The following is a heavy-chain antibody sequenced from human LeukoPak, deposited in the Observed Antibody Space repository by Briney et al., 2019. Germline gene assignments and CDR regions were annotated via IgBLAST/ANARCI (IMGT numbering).Heavy chain of an antibody. D-gene: IGHD2-15*01. Sequence: PGGSLRLSCAASGFTFSSYAMHWVRQAPGKGLEWVAVISYDGSNKYYADSVKGRFAISRDNSKNTLYLQMNSLRAEDTAVYYRARGGGKDYYGMDVWGQGTTVTVSS. V-gene: IGHV3-30*09. J-gene: IGHJ6*02. CDR3: ARGGGKDYYGMDV. CDR1: GFTFSSYA. CDR2: ISYDGSNK.